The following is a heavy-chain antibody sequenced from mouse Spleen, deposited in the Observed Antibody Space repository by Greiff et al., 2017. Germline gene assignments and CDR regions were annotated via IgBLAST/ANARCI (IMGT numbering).Heavy chain of an antibody. CDR3: ASYYGNYEGGYFDY. D-gene: IGHD2-1*01. CDR2: ISSGGSYT. J-gene: IGHJ2*01. CDR1: GFTFSSYA. Sequence: EVQRVESGGGLVKPGGSLKLSCAASGFTFSSYAMSWVRQTPEKRLEWVATISSGGSYTYYPDSVKGRFTISRDNAKNTLYLQMSSLRSEDTAMYYCASYYGNYEGGYFDYWGQGTTLTVSS. V-gene: IGHV5-9-3*01.